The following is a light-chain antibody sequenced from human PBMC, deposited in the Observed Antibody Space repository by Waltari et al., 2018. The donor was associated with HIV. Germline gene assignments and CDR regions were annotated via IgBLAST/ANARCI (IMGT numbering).Light chain of an antibody. CDR2: EDT. CDR1: KLGDQY. V-gene: IGLV3-1*01. Sequence: SYELTQSPSLSVSPGQTASITCSGDKLGDQYACWYQQKPGQSPVLVIYEDTKRPSGIPGRFSGASSGNRATLTIRGTQAVDAADYYCQAWDTSVWVFGGGTKLTVL. J-gene: IGLJ3*02. CDR3: QAWDTSVWV.